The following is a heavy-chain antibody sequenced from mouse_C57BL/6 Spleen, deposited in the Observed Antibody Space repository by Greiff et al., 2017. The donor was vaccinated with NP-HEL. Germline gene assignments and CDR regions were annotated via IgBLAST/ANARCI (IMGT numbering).Heavy chain of an antibody. CDR2: INPNNGGT. D-gene: IGHD2-10*01. Sequence: VQLKESGPELVKPGASVKIPCKASGYTFTDYNMDWVKQSHGKSLEWIGDINPNNGGTIYNQKFKGKATLTVDKSSSTAYMELRSLTSEDTAVYYCARLAYYGNYVDYWGQGTTLTVSS. CDR1: GYTFTDYN. CDR3: ARLAYYGNYVDY. V-gene: IGHV1-18*01. J-gene: IGHJ2*01.